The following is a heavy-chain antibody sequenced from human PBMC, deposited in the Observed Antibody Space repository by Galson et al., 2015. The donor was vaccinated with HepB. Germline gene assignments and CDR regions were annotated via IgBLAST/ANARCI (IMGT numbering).Heavy chain of an antibody. CDR3: ARDLPRGSSSNYYDSSGYYTPGGY. Sequence: SLRLSCAASGFTFSSYSMNWVRQAPGKGLEWVSSISSSSSYIYYADSVKGRFTISRDNAKNSLYLQMNSLRAEDTAVYYCARDLPRGSSSNYYDSSGYYTPGGYWGQGTLVTVSS. D-gene: IGHD3-22*01. J-gene: IGHJ4*02. V-gene: IGHV3-21*01. CDR2: ISSSSSYI. CDR1: GFTFSSYS.